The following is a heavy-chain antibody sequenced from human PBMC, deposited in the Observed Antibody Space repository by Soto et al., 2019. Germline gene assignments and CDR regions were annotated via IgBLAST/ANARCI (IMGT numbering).Heavy chain of an antibody. J-gene: IGHJ4*02. Sequence: VKVSCEASGSTFSSYAISWVGQAPGQGRDWMGGIIPIFGTANYAQKFQGRVTITADESTSTAYMELSSLRSEDTAVYYCAILPSPYDSSGYYPYYFDYWGQGTLVPVSS. CDR2: IIPIFGTA. D-gene: IGHD3-22*01. CDR3: AILPSPYDSSGYYPYYFDY. V-gene: IGHV1-69*13. CDR1: GSTFSSYA.